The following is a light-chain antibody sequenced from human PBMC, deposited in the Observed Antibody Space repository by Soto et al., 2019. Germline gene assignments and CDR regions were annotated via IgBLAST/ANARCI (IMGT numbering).Light chain of an antibody. Sequence: QSALTQPASVSGSPGQSITISCTGSSSDVGAYKYVSWFQQHPGKAPKLIIYEVSNRPSGVSDRFSGSKSGNTASLTSSGLQAEDEADYHCSSYTTTTAWVFGGGTKVTVL. CDR1: SSDVGAYKY. J-gene: IGLJ3*02. CDR3: SSYTTTTAWV. V-gene: IGLV2-14*01. CDR2: EVS.